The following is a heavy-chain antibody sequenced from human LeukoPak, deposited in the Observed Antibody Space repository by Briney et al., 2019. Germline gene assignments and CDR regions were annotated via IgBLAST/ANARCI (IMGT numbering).Heavy chain of an antibody. D-gene: IGHD7-27*01. CDR2: IKQDGSKK. CDR1: GFTFSNYW. Sequence: PGGSLRLSCAASGFTFSNYWMTWVRQAPGKGLEWVANIKQDGSKKYYLDSVKGRFTISRDNDKNSLYLQMNSLRGEDTAVYYCASDPPWANDAFDIWGQGTMVTVS. CDR3: ASDPPWANDAFDI. V-gene: IGHV3-7*01. J-gene: IGHJ3*02.